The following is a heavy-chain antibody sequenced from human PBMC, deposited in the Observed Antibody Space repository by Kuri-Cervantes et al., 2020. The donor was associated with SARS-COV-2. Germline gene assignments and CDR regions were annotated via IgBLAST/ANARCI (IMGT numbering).Heavy chain of an antibody. J-gene: IGHJ3*02. D-gene: IGHD1-26*01. V-gene: IGHV3-23*01. CDR2: IGGSGGST. CDR1: GFPFSSYA. CDR3: AKEIRATTRFDAFDI. Sequence: GESLKISCAASGFPFSSYAMSWGRKAPGKGLEWVSAIGGSGGSTYYGDSVKGRFTLSRDNSKNTLYLQKNSLRAEDTAVYYCAKEIRATTRFDAFDIWGQGTMVTVSS.